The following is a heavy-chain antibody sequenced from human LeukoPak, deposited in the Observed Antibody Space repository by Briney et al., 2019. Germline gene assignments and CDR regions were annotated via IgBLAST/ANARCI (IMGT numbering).Heavy chain of an antibody. J-gene: IGHJ4*02. CDR1: GGSISSYY. CDR2: IYTSGST. D-gene: IGHD3-22*01. V-gene: IGHV4-4*09. CDR3: ARGYYYDSSGYPSFDY. Sequence: SETLSLTCTVSGGSISSYYWSWIRQPPGKGLEWIGYIYTSGSTNYNPSLKSRVTISVDTSKNQFPLKLSSVTAADTAVYYCARGYYYDSSGYPSFDYWGQGTLVTVSS.